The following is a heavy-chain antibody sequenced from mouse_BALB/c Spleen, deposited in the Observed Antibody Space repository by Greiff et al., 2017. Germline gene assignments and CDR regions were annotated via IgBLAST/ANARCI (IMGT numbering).Heavy chain of an antibody. Sequence: EVMLVESGGGLVKPGGSLKLSCAASGFTFSSYAMSWVRQTPEKRLEWVASISSGGSTYYPDSVKGRFTISRDNARNILYLQMSSLRSEDTAMYYCARADYGNKYYYAMDYWGQGTSVTVSS. V-gene: IGHV5-6-5*01. D-gene: IGHD2-1*01. CDR1: GFTFSSYA. J-gene: IGHJ4*01. CDR2: ISSGGST. CDR3: ARADYGNKYYYAMDY.